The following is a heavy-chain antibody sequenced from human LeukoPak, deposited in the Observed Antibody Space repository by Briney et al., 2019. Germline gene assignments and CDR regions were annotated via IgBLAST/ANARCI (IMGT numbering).Heavy chain of an antibody. Sequence: SETLSLTCAVYGGSFSGYYWSWIRQPPGKGLEWIGEINHSGTTNCNPSLKSRVTISIDTSKNQFSLKLSSVTAADTAVYFCARGPYCGGDCYFAYWGQGTLVTVSS. CDR1: GGSFSGYY. J-gene: IGHJ4*02. D-gene: IGHD2-21*02. CDR2: INHSGTT. CDR3: ARGPYCGGDCYFAY. V-gene: IGHV4-34*01.